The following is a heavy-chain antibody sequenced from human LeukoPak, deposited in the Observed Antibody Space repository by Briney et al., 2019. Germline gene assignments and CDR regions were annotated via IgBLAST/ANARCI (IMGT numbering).Heavy chain of an antibody. CDR3: ARVRPYYDILTGYWEPYYYYYMDV. V-gene: IGHV3-7*01. CDR2: IKQDGSEK. Sequence: GGSLRLSCAASGFTFSSYWMSWVRQAPGKGLEWVANIKQDGSEKHYVDSVKGRFTISRDNAKNSLYLQMNSLRAEDTAVYYCARVRPYYDILTGYWEPYYYYYMDVWGKGTTVTISS. D-gene: IGHD3-9*01. J-gene: IGHJ6*03. CDR1: GFTFSSYW.